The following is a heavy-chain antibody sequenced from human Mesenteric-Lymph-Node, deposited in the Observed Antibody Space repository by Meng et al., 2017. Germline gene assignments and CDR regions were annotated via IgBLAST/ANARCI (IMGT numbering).Heavy chain of an antibody. CDR2: IIASGDTT. V-gene: IGHV3-23*01. D-gene: IGHD3-22*01. J-gene: IGHJ4*02. Sequence: GESLKISCSASGFTLSSYAMSWVRRTPGKGLEWVAGIIASGDTTYYAESVRGRFTISRDNAKNSLYLQMNSLRAEDTAVYYCAARYYYDSSGYYHGDYWGQGTLVTVSS. CDR3: AARYYYDSSGYYHGDY. CDR1: GFTLSSYA.